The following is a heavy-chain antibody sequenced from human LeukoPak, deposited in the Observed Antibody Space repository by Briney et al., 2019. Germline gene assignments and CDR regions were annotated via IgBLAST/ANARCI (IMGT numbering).Heavy chain of an antibody. CDR2: IWYDGSNK. J-gene: IGHJ4*02. CDR1: GFPFSTYG. Sequence: GGSLRLSCAASGFPFSTYGMHWVRQALGRGLEWVAFIWYDGSNKYYADSVKGRFTISRDNSKNTLYLQMNSLRVEDTAVYYCGKDFSYYDSSGSGPDYWGQGTLVTVSS. V-gene: IGHV3-30*02. D-gene: IGHD3-22*01. CDR3: GKDFSYYDSSGSGPDY.